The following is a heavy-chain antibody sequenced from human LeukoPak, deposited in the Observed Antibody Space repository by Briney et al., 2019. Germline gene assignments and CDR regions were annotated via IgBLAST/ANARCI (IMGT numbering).Heavy chain of an antibody. Sequence: PGGSLRLSCAASGFTFSSYEMNWVRQAPGKGLEWVSYISSSGSTIYYADSVKRRFTISRDNAKNPLYLQMNRLSAEDTAVYYCASLSPFTVRGVIRRDDYWGQGTLVTVSS. CDR1: GFTFSSYE. CDR2: ISSSGSTI. V-gene: IGHV3-48*03. D-gene: IGHD3-10*01. J-gene: IGHJ4*02. CDR3: ASLSPFTVRGVIRRDDY.